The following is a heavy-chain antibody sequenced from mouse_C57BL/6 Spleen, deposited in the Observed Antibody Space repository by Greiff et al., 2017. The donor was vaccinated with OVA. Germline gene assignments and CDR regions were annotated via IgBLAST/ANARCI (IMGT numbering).Heavy chain of an antibody. CDR3: ARGSTMMRMGY. D-gene: IGHD2-4*01. CDR1: GYTFTSYW. J-gene: IGHJ4*01. CDR2: IYPSDSET. Sequence: VKLQQPGAELVRPGSSVKLSCKASGYTFTSYWMDWVKQRPGQGLEWIGNIYPSDSETHYNQKFKDKATLTVDKSSSTAYMQLSSLTSEDSAVYYCARGSTMMRMGYRGKGTSVNGST. V-gene: IGHV1-61*01.